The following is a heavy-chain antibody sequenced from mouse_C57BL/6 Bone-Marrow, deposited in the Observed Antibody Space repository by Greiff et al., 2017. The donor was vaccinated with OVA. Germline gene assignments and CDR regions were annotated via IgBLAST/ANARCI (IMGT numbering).Heavy chain of an antibody. Sequence: EVNVVESGAELVRPGASVKLSCTASGFNIKDYYMHWVKQRPEQGLEWIGRIDPEDGDTEYAPKFQGKATMTADTSSNTAYLQLSSLTSEDTAVYYCTPIYWLRRRGNFDYWGQGTTLTVSS. CDR3: TPIYWLRRRGNFDY. CDR2: IDPEDGDT. V-gene: IGHV14-1*01. CDR1: GFNIKDYY. D-gene: IGHD2-2*01. J-gene: IGHJ2*01.